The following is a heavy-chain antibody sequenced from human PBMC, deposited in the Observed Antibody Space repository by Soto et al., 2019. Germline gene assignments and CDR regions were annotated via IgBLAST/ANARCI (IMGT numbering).Heavy chain of an antibody. CDR3: ASLGYSYGYYYYGMDV. Sequence: SETLSLTCTVSGGSVSSGSYYWSWIRQPPGKGLEWIGYIYYSGSTYYNPSLKSRVTISVDTSKNQFSLKLSSVTAADTAVYYCASLGYSYGYYYYGMDVWGQGTTVTVSS. J-gene: IGHJ6*02. D-gene: IGHD5-18*01. CDR1: GGSVSSGSYY. V-gene: IGHV4-61*01. CDR2: IYYSGST.